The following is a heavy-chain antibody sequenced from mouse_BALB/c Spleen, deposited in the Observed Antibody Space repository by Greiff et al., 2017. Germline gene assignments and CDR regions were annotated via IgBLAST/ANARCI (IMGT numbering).Heavy chain of an antibody. V-gene: IGHV3-2*02. CDR2: ISYSGST. CDR3: ARGNWEGFAY. CDR1: GYSITSDYA. J-gene: IGHJ3*01. Sequence: EVKLMESGPGLVKPSQSLSLTCTVTGYSITSDYAWNWIRQFPGNQLEWMGYISYSGSTSYNPSLKSRISITRDTSKNQFFLQLNSVTTEDTATYYCARGNWEGFAYWGQGTLVTVSA. D-gene: IGHD4-1*01.